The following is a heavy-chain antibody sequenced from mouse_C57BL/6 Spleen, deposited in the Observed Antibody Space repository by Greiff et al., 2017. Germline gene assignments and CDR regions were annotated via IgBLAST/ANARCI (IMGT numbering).Heavy chain of an antibody. J-gene: IGHJ3*01. V-gene: IGHV1-26*01. D-gene: IGHD1-1*01. CDR2: INPNNGGT. Sequence: EVQLQQSGPELVKPGASVKISCKASGYTFTDYYMNWVKQSHGKSLEWIGDINPNNGGTSYNQKFKGKATLTVDKSSSTAYMELRSLTSEDSAVYYCARKTPDYYGSSYGFAYWGQGTLVTVSA. CDR3: ARKTPDYYGSSYGFAY. CDR1: GYTFTDYY.